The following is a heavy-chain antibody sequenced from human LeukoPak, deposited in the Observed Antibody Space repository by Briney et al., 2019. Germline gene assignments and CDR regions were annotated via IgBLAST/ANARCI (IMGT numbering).Heavy chain of an antibody. J-gene: IGHJ3*02. V-gene: IGHV3-23*01. Sequence: GGSLRLSCAASGLTFSNFATTWVRQAPGKGLEWVSAISGRGSSTYYADSVKGRFTISRDNSKKKLFLQMNSLGAEDTAVYYCAKDAQWLALNAFDIWGQGTMVTVSS. D-gene: IGHD6-19*01. CDR1: GLTFSNFA. CDR3: AKDAQWLALNAFDI. CDR2: ISGRGSST.